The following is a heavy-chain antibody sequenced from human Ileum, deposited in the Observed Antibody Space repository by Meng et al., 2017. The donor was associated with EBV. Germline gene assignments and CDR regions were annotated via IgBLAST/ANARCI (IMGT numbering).Heavy chain of an antibody. V-gene: IGHV4-34*01. D-gene: IGHD6-13*01. CDR3: ARGFYTYGSSCFDY. CDR2: INHSGST. CDR1: GGSFSGYY. Sequence: QVQLHQGGAGLLNPSETLSLTCGVYGGSFSGYYWTWIRQPPGKGLEWIGEINHSGSTNYNPSLKSRVTISVDKNQFSLKLSSVTAADTAVYYCARGFYTYGSSCFDYWGQGTLVTVSS. J-gene: IGHJ4*02.